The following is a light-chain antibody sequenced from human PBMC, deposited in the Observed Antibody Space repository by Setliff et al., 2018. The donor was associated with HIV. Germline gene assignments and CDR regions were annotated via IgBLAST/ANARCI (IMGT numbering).Light chain of an antibody. CDR3: SSHRDTNTLEV. V-gene: IGLV2-14*03. J-gene: IGLJ1*01. CDR1: SSDVGEYDY. Sequence: QSVLTQPASVSGSPGHSITISCTGTSSDVGEYDYVSWYQQHPGKAPKLIIYDVTYRPSGVSNRFSGSKSGNTASLTISGPQAEDEADYYCSSHRDTNTLEVFGTGTKVTVL. CDR2: DVT.